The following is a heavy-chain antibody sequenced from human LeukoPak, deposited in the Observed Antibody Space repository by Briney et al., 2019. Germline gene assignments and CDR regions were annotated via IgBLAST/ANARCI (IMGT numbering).Heavy chain of an antibody. CDR1: GFTFSSYG. Sequence: GGSLRLSCAASGFTFSSYGMSWVRQAPGKGLEWVSGISGSGSDGSTYYADSVKGRFTISRDNSKNTLYLQMNSMRAEDTAVYYCAKYSHDSSGSYDYWGQGTLVTVSS. CDR3: AKYSHDSSGSYDY. CDR2: ISGSGSDGST. D-gene: IGHD3-22*01. V-gene: IGHV3-23*01. J-gene: IGHJ4*02.